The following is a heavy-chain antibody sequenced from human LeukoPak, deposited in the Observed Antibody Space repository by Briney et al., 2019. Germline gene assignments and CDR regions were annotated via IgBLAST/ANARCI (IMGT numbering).Heavy chain of an antibody. V-gene: IGHV3-74*01. J-gene: IGHJ5*02. CDR1: GFTFSTYW. CDR2: INSNGSST. CDR3: AREKLRYKNWFDP. D-gene: IGHD4-17*01. Sequence: PGGSLRLSCSASGFTFSTYWMSWVRQAPGKGLVWVSRINSNGSSTSYADSVKGRFTISRDNAKNTLYLQMNSLRAEDTAVYYCAREKLRYKNWFDPWGQGTLVTVSS.